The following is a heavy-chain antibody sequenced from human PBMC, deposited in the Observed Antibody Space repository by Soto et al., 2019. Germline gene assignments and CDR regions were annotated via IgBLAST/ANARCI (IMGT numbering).Heavy chain of an antibody. CDR2: IYYSGST. CDR3: ATDDYYDSSGYVFQFDL. D-gene: IGHD3-22*01. CDR1: GGSISSGGYY. J-gene: IGHJ5*02. V-gene: IGHV4-31*03. Sequence: PSETLSLTCTVSGGSISSGGYYWSWIRQHPGKGLEWIGYIYYSGSTYYNPSLKSRVTISVDTSKNQFSLKLSSVTAADTAVYYCATDDYYDSSGYVFQFDLWGQGTMLTVSS.